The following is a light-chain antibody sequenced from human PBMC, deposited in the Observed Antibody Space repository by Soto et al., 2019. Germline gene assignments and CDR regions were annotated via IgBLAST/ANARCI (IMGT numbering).Light chain of an antibody. Sequence: DIPMTQSPSSVSASVGDRVTITCRASQGISSWLAWSQQKPGKAPKLLIYAASSLQSGVPSRFSGSGSGTDFTLTISSLQPEDFATYYCQQTNSFPTTFGPGTKVDSK. V-gene: IGKV1-12*01. J-gene: IGKJ3*01. CDR1: QGISSW. CDR3: QQTNSFPTT. CDR2: AAS.